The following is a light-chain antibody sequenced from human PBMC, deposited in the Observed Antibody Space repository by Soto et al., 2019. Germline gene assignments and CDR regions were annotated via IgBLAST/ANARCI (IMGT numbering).Light chain of an antibody. V-gene: IGKV1-5*01. CDR2: DAS. Sequence: DIQMTQSPSTLSASVGDRLTITCRASQTISSWLAWYHQKPGKAPNLLIYDASSLQSGVPSRCSGIGCATQFTLTSSSLQPDDFATYYCQQYDSYPWTFGQGTRVEIK. CDR3: QQYDSYPWT. CDR1: QTISSW. J-gene: IGKJ1*01.